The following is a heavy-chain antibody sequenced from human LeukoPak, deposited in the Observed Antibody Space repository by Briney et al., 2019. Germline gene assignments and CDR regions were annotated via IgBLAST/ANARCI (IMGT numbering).Heavy chain of an antibody. Sequence: GGSLRLSCAASGFTFSSYSMNWVRQAPGKGLEWVSSISSSSSYIYYADSVKGRFTISRDNANNSLYLQMNSRRAEDTAVYYCARAGPNYYDSSGLNWGQGTLVTVSS. V-gene: IGHV3-21*01. CDR2: ISSSSSYI. CDR1: GFTFSSYS. D-gene: IGHD3-22*01. J-gene: IGHJ4*02. CDR3: ARAGPNYYDSSGLN.